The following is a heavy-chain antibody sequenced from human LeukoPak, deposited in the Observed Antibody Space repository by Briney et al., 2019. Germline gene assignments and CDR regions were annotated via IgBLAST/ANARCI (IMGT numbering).Heavy chain of an antibody. J-gene: IGHJ3*02. CDR2: ISNSGDAT. CDR1: GFTFSNYA. V-gene: IGHV3-23*01. Sequence: GGSLRLSCAASGFTFSNYAMSWVRQAPGKGLEWVSTISNSGDATYYADSVKGRFTISRDNSKNTLYLQMNSLRAEDMAVYYCARIEWERLGRAFDIWGQGTMVTVSS. D-gene: IGHD1-26*01. CDR3: ARIEWERLGRAFDI.